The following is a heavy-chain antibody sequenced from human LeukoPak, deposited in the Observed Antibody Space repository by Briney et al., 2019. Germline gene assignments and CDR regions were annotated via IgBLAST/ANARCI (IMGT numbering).Heavy chain of an antibody. CDR1: GYSFTSYW. V-gene: IGHV5-51*01. D-gene: IGHD6-13*01. J-gene: IGHJ4*02. Sequence: GESLKISCQGSGYSFTSYWIGWVRQMPGKGLEWMGIIYPGDSDTRYSPSFQGQVTISADKSISTAYLQWSSLKASDTAMYYCARHEGSSSWYYYFDYWGQGTLVTVSS. CDR2: IYPGDSDT. CDR3: ARHEGSSSWYYYFDY.